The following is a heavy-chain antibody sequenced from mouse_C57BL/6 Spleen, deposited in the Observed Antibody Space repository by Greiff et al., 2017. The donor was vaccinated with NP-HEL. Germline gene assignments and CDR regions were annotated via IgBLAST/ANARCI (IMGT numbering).Heavy chain of an antibody. D-gene: IGHD2-4*01. V-gene: IGHV1-55*01. CDR2: IYPGSGST. CDR3: AREGYDYDVPAWFAY. CDR1: GYTFTSYW. J-gene: IGHJ3*01. Sequence: VQLQQSGAELVKPGASVKMSCKASGYTFTSYWITWVKQRPGQGLEWIGDIYPGSGSTNYNEKFKSKATLTVDTSSSTAYMQLSSLTSEDSAVYYCAREGYDYDVPAWFAYWGQGTLVTVSA.